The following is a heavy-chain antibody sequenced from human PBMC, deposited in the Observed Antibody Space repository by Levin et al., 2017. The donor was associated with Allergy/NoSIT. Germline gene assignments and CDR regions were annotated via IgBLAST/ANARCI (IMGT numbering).Heavy chain of an antibody. D-gene: IGHD6-19*01. Sequence: SGGSLRLSCAASGFTFSSYGMHWVRQAPGKGLEWVAVIWYDGSNKYYADSVKGRFTISRDNSKNTLYLQMNSLRAEDTAVYYCARSVKKTSIAVAGKGEGAFYSWGQGTMVTVSS. V-gene: IGHV3-33*01. CDR2: IWYDGSNK. CDR1: GFTFSSYG. CDR3: ARSVKKTSIAVAGKGEGAFYS. J-gene: IGHJ3*02.